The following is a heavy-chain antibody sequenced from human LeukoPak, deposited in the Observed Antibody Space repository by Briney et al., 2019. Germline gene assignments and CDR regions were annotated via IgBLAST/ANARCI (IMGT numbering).Heavy chain of an antibody. CDR3: ARARITIFGVVPSYYYYGMDV. V-gene: IGHV1-18*01. J-gene: IGHJ6*02. Sequence: ASVKVSCKASGYTFTSYGISWVRQAPGQGLEWMGWISAYNGNTNYAQKFQGRVTITADESTSTAYMELSSLRSEDTAVYYCARARITIFGVVPSYYYYGMDVWGQGTTVTVSS. D-gene: IGHD3-3*01. CDR2: ISAYNGNT. CDR1: GYTFTSYG.